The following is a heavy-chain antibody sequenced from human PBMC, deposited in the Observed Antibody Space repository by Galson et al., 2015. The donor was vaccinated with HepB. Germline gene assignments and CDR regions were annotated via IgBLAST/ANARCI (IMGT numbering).Heavy chain of an antibody. V-gene: IGHV3-23*01. CDR3: AKLPHYDFWNGFAPFDS. J-gene: IGHJ4*02. Sequence: LSLSCAVSGFTSSTYAMTWVRLAPWKGLECVSVLSGNGGSTYYADPVQGRFTISRDNSKNTLYLQMNSLRTEDTAVYYCAKLPHYDFWNGFAPFDSWGQGTLVTVSS. CDR1: GFTSSTYA. D-gene: IGHD3-3*01. CDR2: LSGNGGST.